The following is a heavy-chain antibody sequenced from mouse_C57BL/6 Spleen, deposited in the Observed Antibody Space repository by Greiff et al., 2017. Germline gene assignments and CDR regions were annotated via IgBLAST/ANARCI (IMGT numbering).Heavy chain of an antibody. CDR1: GYTFTDYN. CDR3: ARWAVVATGGYGYFDV. V-gene: IGHV1-18*01. Sequence: EVQLQQSGPELVKPGASVKIPCKASGYTFTDYNMDWVKQSHGKSLEWIGDINPNNGGTIYNQKFKGKATLTVDKSSSTAYMELRSLTSEDTAVYYCARWAVVATGGYGYFDVWGTGTTVTVSS. CDR2: INPNNGGT. J-gene: IGHJ1*03. D-gene: IGHD1-1*01.